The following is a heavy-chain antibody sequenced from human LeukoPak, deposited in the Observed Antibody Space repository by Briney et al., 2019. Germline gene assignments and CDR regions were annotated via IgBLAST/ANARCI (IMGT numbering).Heavy chain of an antibody. CDR3: ARSVAGTYPPFDI. CDR2: ISYDGSNK. V-gene: IGHV3-30-3*01. J-gene: IGHJ3*02. D-gene: IGHD6-19*01. Sequence: GRSLRLSCAASGFTFSSYAMHWVRQAPGKGLEWVAVISYDGSNKYYADSVKGRFTISRDNSKNTLYLQMNSLRAEDTAVYYCARSVAGTYPPFDIWGQGTMVTVSS. CDR1: GFTFSSYA.